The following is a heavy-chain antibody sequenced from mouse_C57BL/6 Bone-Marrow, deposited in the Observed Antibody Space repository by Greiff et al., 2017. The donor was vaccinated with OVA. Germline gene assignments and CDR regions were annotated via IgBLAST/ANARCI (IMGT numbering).Heavy chain of an antibody. CDR3: ARDYGNWYFDV. CDR2: IHPNSGST. J-gene: IGHJ1*03. V-gene: IGHV1-64*01. CDR1: GYTFTSYW. Sequence: QVQLQQPGAELVKPGASVKLSCTASGYTFTSYWMHWVKQRPGQGLEWIGMIHPNSGSTNYNEKFKSKATLTVDKSSSTAYMQLSSLTSEDSAVYYCARDYGNWYFDVWGTGTTVTVSS. D-gene: IGHD1-1*01.